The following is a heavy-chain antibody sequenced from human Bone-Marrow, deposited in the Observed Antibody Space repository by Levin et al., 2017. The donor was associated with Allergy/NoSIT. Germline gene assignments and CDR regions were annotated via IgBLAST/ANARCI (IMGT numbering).Heavy chain of an antibody. D-gene: IGHD4-23*01. CDR3: ARGSYFGGLSFDC. J-gene: IGHJ4*02. Sequence: RSQTLSLTCTVSGGSVSSGSYYWSWIRQPPGKGLEWIAYIYHSGSTKYNPSLKSRVTISLATSRNQFSLRLTSLTAAATPDYYRARGSYFGGLSFDCWGKGTLVTVSS. CDR2: IYHSGST. CDR1: GGSVSSGSYY. V-gene: IGHV4-61*01.